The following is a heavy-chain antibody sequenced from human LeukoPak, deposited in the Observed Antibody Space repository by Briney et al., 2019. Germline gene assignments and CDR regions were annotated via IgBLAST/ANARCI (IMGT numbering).Heavy chain of an antibody. Sequence: ASVRVSCKASGGTFSSYGISWVRQAPGQGLEWMGGIIPIFGTANYAQKFQGRVTITADESTSTAYMELSSLRSEDTAVYYCARLDEYSSSSRYYGMDVWGQGTTVTVSS. CDR2: IIPIFGTA. CDR1: GGTFSSYG. D-gene: IGHD6-6*01. V-gene: IGHV1-69*01. CDR3: ARLDEYSSSSRYYGMDV. J-gene: IGHJ6*02.